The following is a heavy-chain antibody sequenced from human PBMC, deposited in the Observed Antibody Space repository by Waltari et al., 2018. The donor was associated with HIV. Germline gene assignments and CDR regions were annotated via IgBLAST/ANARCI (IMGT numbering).Heavy chain of an antibody. CDR1: GGSFSGYY. CDR3: ARGMTTVTTGGWFDP. D-gene: IGHD4-17*01. J-gene: IGHJ5*02. Sequence: QVQLQQWGAGLLKPSETLSLTCAVYGGSFSGYYWSWIRQPPGKGLEWIGEINHSGSTNYNPSLKSRVTISVDTSKNQFSLKLSSVTAADTAVYYCARGMTTVTTGGWFDPWGQGTLVTVSS. CDR2: INHSGST. V-gene: IGHV4-34*01.